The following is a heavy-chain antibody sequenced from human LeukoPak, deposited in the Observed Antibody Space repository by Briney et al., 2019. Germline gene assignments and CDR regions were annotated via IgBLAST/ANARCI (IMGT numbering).Heavy chain of an antibody. J-gene: IGHJ4*02. D-gene: IGHD3-9*01. V-gene: IGHV3-30*18. CDR1: GFTFSSYG. CDR3: AKGDYDILTGYYDY. Sequence: PGRSLRLSCAASGFTFSSYGMHWVRQAPGKGLEWVAVISYDGSNKYCADSVKGRFTISRDNSKNTLYLQMNSLRAEDTAVYYCAKGDYDILTGYYDYWGQGTLVTVSS. CDR2: ISYDGSNK.